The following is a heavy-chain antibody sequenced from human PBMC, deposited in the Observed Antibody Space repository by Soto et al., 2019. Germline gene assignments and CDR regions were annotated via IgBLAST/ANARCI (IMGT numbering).Heavy chain of an antibody. V-gene: IGHV4-59*08. Sequence: SETLSLTYTFSGGSISSYYWILLRQTPGKGLEWIGYIYYSGSTNYNPSLKSRVTISVDTSKNQFSLKLSSVTAADTAVYYCARHGRIAAAGTLLPLPYYYYYLDVRGKGTTVTVSS. D-gene: IGHD6-13*01. J-gene: IGHJ6*03. CDR1: GGSISSYY. CDR2: IYYSGST. CDR3: ARHGRIAAAGTLLPLPYYYYYLDV.